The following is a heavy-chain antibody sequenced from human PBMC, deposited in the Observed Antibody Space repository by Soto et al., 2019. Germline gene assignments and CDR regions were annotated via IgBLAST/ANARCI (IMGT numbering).Heavy chain of an antibody. CDR2: IYYSGST. J-gene: IGHJ4*02. D-gene: IGHD6-19*01. V-gene: IGHV4-59*01. Sequence: PSETLSLTCTVSGGSISSDYWSWIRQPPGKGLEWIGYIYYSGSTNYNPSLKSRATISVDTSENQFSLKLSSVTAADTAVYYCARDSPGSSFFDYWGQGTLVTVSS. CDR3: ARDSPGSSFFDY. CDR1: GGSISSDY.